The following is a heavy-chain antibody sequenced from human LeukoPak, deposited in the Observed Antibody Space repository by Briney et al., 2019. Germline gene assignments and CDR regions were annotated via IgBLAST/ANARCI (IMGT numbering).Heavy chain of an antibody. Sequence: SETLSLTCTVSGGSISTSNYYWGWIRQPPGKGLEWIGNIFYSGSTYYSPSVKSRVTISLDTSRNQFSLNLSSVTAADTAVYYCASRKLGNDYWGQGTLVTVSS. CDR2: IFYSGST. V-gene: IGHV4-39*07. CDR3: ASRKLGNDY. D-gene: IGHD7-27*01. J-gene: IGHJ4*02. CDR1: GGSISTSNYY.